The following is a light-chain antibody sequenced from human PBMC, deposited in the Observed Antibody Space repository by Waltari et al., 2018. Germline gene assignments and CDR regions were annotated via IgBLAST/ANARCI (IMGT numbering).Light chain of an antibody. CDR2: GAS. CDR1: QSIGRA. J-gene: IGKJ1*01. CDR3: QSNDRLPVT. V-gene: IGKV3-20*01. Sequence: EIVLTQSPGTLSLSPGERATLSCRASQSIGRALIWYQQKPGQAPRLLIYGASTRATGIPDRFSGSGYETDFSLTLSRLAPEDFALYYCQSNDRLPVTFGQGTKVEIK.